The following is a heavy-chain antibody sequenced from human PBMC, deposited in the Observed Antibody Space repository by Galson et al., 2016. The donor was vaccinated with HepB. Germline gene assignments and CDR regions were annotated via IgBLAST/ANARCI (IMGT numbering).Heavy chain of an antibody. V-gene: IGHV4-30-4*01. CDR2: VYYRGTT. Sequence: TLSLTCTVSGGSISSDNYYWSWIRQPPGKGLEWIGAVYYRGTTFYNPSLKSRLSMSIDTSKNQFSLDLRSVTAADTAVYFCVRELSIVALTAFRSEGPEELTFNIWGQGTVVTVSS. J-gene: IGHJ3*02. CDR1: GGSISSDNYY. CDR3: VRELSIVALTAFRSEGPEELTFNI. D-gene: IGHD2-21*02.